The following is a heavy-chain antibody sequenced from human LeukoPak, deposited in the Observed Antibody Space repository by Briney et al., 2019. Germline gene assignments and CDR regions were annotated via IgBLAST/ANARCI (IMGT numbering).Heavy chain of an antibody. CDR2: ISAYSGNT. CDR3: ARFYDSSGYYYFDY. D-gene: IGHD3-22*01. Sequence: GASVKVSCKASGGTFSSYAISWVRQAPGHGLEWMGWISAYSGNTNYAQKLQGRVTMTTDTSTGTAYMELRSLRSDDTGVYYCARFYDSSGYYYFDYWGQGTLVTVSS. J-gene: IGHJ4*02. V-gene: IGHV1-18*01. CDR1: GGTFSSYA.